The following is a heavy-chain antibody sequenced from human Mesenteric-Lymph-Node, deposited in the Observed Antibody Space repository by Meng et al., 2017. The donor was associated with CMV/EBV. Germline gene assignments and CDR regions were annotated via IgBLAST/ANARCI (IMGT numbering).Heavy chain of an antibody. CDR2: ISSSGSTI. J-gene: IGHJ4*02. CDR1: GFTFSDYY. CDR3: AKDRRGYIDY. V-gene: IGHV3-11*04. Sequence: GESLKISCAASGFTFSDYYMSWIRQAPGKGLEWVSYISSSGSTIYYADSVKGRFTISRDNSKNTLYLQMNSLRAEDTAVYYCAKDRRGYIDYWGQGTLVTVSS. D-gene: IGHD5-12*01.